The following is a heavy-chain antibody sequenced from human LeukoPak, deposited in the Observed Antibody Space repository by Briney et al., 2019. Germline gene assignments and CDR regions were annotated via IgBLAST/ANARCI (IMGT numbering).Heavy chain of an antibody. V-gene: IGHV3-48*03. J-gene: IGHJ6*03. CDR1: GFTFSSYE. CDR2: ISSSGSTI. Sequence: GGSLRLSCAASGFTFSSYEMNWVRQAPGKGLEWVSYISSSGSTIYYADSVRGRFTISRDNAKNSLYLQMNSLRAEDTAVYYCARDYGDYYYYYMDVWGKGTTVTVSS. CDR3: ARDYGDYYYYYMDV. D-gene: IGHD4-17*01.